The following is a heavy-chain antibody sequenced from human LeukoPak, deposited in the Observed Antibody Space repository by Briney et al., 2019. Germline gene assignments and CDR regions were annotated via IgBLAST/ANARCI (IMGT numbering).Heavy chain of an antibody. CDR1: GFTFSDYY. D-gene: IGHD7-27*01. CDR3: ARRHWEYYYYYYYMDV. Sequence: GGSLRLSCAASGFTFSDYYMSWIRQAPGKGLEWVSYISSSGSTIYYADSVKGRFTISRDNAKNSLYLQMNSLRAEDTAVYYCARRHWEYYYYYYYMDVWGKGTTVTVSS. CDR2: ISSSGSTI. J-gene: IGHJ6*03. V-gene: IGHV3-11*01.